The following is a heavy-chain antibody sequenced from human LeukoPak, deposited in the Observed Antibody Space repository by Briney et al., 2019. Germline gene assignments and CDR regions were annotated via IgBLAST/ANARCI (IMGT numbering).Heavy chain of an antibody. Sequence: GGSVRLSCAASGFTFSSYGMHGVREAPDKGLEGVAVLLYDGSNKYYADSVKGRFTISRDNSKNTLYLQISNRSAEDTALYYLASSSSCQPPHWGRGTLVSVSS. V-gene: IGHV3-33*01. J-gene: IGHJ4*02. D-gene: IGHD6-19*01. CDR2: LLYDGSNK. CDR1: GFTFSSYG. CDR3: ASSSSCQPPH.